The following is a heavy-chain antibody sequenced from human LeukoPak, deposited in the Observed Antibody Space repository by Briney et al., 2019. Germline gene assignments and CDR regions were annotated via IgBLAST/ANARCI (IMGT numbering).Heavy chain of an antibody. CDR1: GDSVSSNSAT. CDR3: AREGSDGYLFDY. Sequence: SQTLSLTCAISGDSVSSNSATWDWIRQSPSRGLEWLGRTYYRSKWYNDYAVSVKSRVTISPDTSKNQFSLQLNSVTPEDTAVYYCAREGSDGYLFDYWGQGSLVIVSS. V-gene: IGHV6-1*01. CDR2: TYYRSKWYN. J-gene: IGHJ4*02. D-gene: IGHD3-22*01.